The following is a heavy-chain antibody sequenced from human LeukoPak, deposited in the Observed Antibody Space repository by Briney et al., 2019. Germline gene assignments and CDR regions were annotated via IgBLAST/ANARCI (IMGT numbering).Heavy chain of an antibody. CDR2: INHSGST. J-gene: IGHJ4*02. V-gene: IGHV4-34*01. CDR1: GGSFSGYY. Sequence: KPSETLSLTCAVYGGSFSGYYWSWIRQPPGKGLEWIGEINHSGSTNYNPSLKSRVTISVDTSKNQFSLKLTSVTAPDTAMYYCARLMTTVTTEDYWGQGTLVTVSS. D-gene: IGHD4-17*01. CDR3: ARLMTTVTTEDY.